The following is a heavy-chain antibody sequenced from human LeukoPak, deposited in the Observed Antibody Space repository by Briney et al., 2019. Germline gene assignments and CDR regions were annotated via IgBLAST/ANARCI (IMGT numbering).Heavy chain of an antibody. CDR2: ISYDGSNK. D-gene: IGHD6-19*01. J-gene: IGHJ4*02. V-gene: IGHV3-30-3*01. Sequence: GRSLRLSCAASGFTFSSYAMHWVRQAPGKGLEWVAVISYDGSNKYYADSVKGRFTISRDNSKNMLYLQMNSLRAEDTAVYYCASSGWYLYFDYWGQGTLVTVSS. CDR1: GFTFSSYA. CDR3: ASSGWYLYFDY.